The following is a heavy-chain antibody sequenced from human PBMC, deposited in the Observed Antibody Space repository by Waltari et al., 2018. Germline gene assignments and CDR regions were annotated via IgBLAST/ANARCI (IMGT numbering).Heavy chain of an antibody. J-gene: IGHJ5*02. CDR3: AKDPHGDLGANWFDP. CDR2: ISGSGGST. D-gene: IGHD4-17*01. Sequence: EVQLLESGGGLVQPGGSLRLSCAASGFTFSSYAMRWVRQAPGKGLEWVAAISGSGGSTYYADSVKGRFTISRDNSKNTLYLQMNSLRAEDTAVYYCAKDPHGDLGANWFDPWGQGTLVTVSS. CDR1: GFTFSSYA. V-gene: IGHV3-23*01.